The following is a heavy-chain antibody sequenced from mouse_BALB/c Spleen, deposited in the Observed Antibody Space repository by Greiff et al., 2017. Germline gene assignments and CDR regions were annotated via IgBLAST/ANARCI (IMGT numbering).Heavy chain of an antibody. CDR2: INPYNDGT. Sequence: EVQLQQSGPELVKPGASVKMSCKASGYTFTSYVMHWVKQKPGQGLEWIGYINPYNDGTKYNEKFKGKATLTSDKSSSTAYMELSSLTSEDSAVYYCASGAISYAMDYWGQGTSVTVSS. CDR3: ASGAISYAMDY. J-gene: IGHJ4*01. V-gene: IGHV1-14*01. CDR1: GYTFTSYV.